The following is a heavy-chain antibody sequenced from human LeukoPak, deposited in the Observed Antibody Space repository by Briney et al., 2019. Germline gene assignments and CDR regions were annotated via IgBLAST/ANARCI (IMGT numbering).Heavy chain of an antibody. CDR1: GYTFTSYG. Sequence: ASVKVSCKASGYTFTSYGISWVRQAPGQGLEWMGWISAYNGNTNYAQELQGRVTMTTDTSTSTAYMEMRSLRSDDTAVYYCARFYGSGSRPSWDSVMDVWGKGNTVTVSS. CDR3: ARFYGSGSRPSWDSVMDV. CDR2: ISAYNGNT. D-gene: IGHD3-10*01. J-gene: IGHJ6*04. V-gene: IGHV1-18*04.